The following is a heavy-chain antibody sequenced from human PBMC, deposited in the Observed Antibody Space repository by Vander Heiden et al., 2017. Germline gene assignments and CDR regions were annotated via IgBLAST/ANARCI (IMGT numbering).Heavy chain of an antibody. CDR1: GFTLDDYA. D-gene: IGHD6-13*01. Sequence: EVQLVESGGGLVQPGRSLRLSCAASGFTLDDYAMHWVRQAPGQGLEWVSGISWNSGSIGYADSVKGRFTISRDNAKNSLYLQMNSLRAEDTALYYCAKDSGAAAGTALFDYWGQGTLVTVSS. CDR3: AKDSGAAAGTALFDY. V-gene: IGHV3-9*01. J-gene: IGHJ4*02. CDR2: ISWNSGSI.